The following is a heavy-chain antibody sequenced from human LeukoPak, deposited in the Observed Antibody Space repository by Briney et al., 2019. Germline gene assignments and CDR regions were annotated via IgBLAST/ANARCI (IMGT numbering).Heavy chain of an antibody. CDR3: ASQPSGSYYYYYYMDV. Sequence: SETLSLTCTVSGGSISSSSYYWGWIRQPPGKGLEWIGSIYYSGGTYYNPSLKSRVTISVDTSKDQFSLKLSSVTAADTAVYYCASQPSGSYYYYYYMDVWGKGTTVTVSS. V-gene: IGHV4-39*07. J-gene: IGHJ6*03. CDR2: IYYSGGT. D-gene: IGHD1-26*01. CDR1: GGSISSSSYY.